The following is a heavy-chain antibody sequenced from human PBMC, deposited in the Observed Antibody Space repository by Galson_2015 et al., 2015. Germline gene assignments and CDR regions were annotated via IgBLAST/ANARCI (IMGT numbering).Heavy chain of an antibody. V-gene: IGHV3-23*01. D-gene: IGHD3-22*01. Sequence: SLRLSCAASGFTFSSYAMSWVRQAPGKGLEWVSAISGSGGSTYYADSVKGRFTISRDNSKNTLYLQMNSLRAEDTAVYYCANLKQYDSSGFDREPYYYGMDVWGQGTTVTVSS. J-gene: IGHJ6*02. CDR1: GFTFSSYA. CDR2: ISGSGGST. CDR3: ANLKQYDSSGFDREPYYYGMDV.